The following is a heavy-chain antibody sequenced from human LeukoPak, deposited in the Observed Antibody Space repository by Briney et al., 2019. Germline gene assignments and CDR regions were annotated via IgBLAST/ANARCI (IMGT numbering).Heavy chain of an antibody. J-gene: IGHJ4*02. CDR3: AGSVVAATQIGFDY. CDR1: GYTFTSYA. V-gene: IGHV1-3*01. D-gene: IGHD2-15*01. Sequence: GASVKVSCKASGYTFTSYAMHWVRQAPGQRLEWTGWINAGNGNTKYSQKFQGRVTITRDTSASTAYMELSSLRSEDTAVYYCAGSVVAATQIGFDYWGQGTLVTVSS. CDR2: INAGNGNT.